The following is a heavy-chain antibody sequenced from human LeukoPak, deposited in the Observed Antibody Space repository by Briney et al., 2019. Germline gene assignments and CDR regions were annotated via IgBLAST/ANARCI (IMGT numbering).Heavy chain of an antibody. CDR3: ARTLTTVTTRFDY. CDR1: GGSISNYY. Sequence: SETLSLTCTVSGGSISNYYWNWIRQPPGKGLEWIGYIYYSGTTNYNPSLKSRVSMSVDTSKNQFSLKLSSVTAADTAVYYCARTLTTVTTRFDYWGQGTLVTVSS. D-gene: IGHD4-17*01. J-gene: IGHJ4*02. CDR2: IYYSGTT. V-gene: IGHV4-59*01.